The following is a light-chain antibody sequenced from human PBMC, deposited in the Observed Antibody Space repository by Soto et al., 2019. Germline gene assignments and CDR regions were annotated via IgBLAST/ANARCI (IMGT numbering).Light chain of an antibody. V-gene: IGLV2-14*01. CDR1: SSDVGAYNS. J-gene: IGLJ2*01. CDR2: DVT. CDR3: SSYTSSGTPVV. Sequence: QAVVTQPASVSGSPGQSITISCTGTSSDVGAYNSVSWYQQHPGKAPKLMIYDVTNRPSGVSNRFSGSKSGNTASLTISGLQAEDEADYYCSSYTSSGTPVVFGGGTKLTVL.